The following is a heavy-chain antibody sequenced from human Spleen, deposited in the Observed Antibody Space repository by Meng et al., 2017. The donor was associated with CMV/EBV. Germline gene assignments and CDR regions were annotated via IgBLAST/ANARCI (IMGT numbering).Heavy chain of an antibody. CDR1: GGSLSGYY. CDR3: ARGGLVVPAGLKGVWLNP. Sequence: SETLSLTCVVYGGSLSGYYWSWIRQPPGKGLEWIGEINHSGGTNYNPSLKSRVTISVDPSKNHFSLKLSSVTAADTAVYYCARGGLVVPAGLKGVWLNPWGQGTLVTVSS. J-gene: IGHJ5*02. V-gene: IGHV4-34*01. CDR2: INHSGGT. D-gene: IGHD2-2*01.